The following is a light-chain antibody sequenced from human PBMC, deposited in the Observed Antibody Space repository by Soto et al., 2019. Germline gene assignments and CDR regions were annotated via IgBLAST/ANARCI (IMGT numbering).Light chain of an antibody. Sequence: DIQMTQSPSFLSASVGDRVTITCRASQGISSYLAWYQQKPGKAPKLLIYAASTLQSGVPSRFSGSGSGTEFTLTISRLQPEDFATYYCQQLNSYPITFGQGTHWRL. CDR3: QQLNSYPIT. CDR1: QGISSY. V-gene: IGKV1-9*01. CDR2: AAS. J-gene: IGKJ5*01.